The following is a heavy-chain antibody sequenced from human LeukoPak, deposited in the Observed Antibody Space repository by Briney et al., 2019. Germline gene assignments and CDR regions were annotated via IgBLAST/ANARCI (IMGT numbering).Heavy chain of an antibody. CDR1: GGSISSSSYY. J-gene: IGHJ5*02. CDR2: IYTSGNG. D-gene: IGHD7-27*01. V-gene: IGHV4-61*09. Sequence: SETLSLTCTVSGGSISSSSYYWGWIRQPAGKGLEWIGHIYTSGNGNYNPSLKSRVTISIDTSKNQFSLKLSSVTAADTALYFCARDLGPYNWFDPWGQGTLVTVSS. CDR3: ARDLGPYNWFDP.